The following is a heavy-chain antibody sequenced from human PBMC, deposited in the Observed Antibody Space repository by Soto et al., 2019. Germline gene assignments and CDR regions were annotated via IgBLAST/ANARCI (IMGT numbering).Heavy chain of an antibody. CDR3: AKDREQLADSEGIDY. CDR2: ISGSGGST. CDR1: GFTFSSYA. Sequence: GGSLRLSCAASGFTFSSYAMSWVRQAPGKGLEWVSAISGSGGSTYYADSVKGRFAISRDNSKNTLYLQMNSLRAEDTAVYYCAKDREQLADSEGIDYWGQGTLVTVSS. D-gene: IGHD6-13*01. J-gene: IGHJ4*02. V-gene: IGHV3-23*01.